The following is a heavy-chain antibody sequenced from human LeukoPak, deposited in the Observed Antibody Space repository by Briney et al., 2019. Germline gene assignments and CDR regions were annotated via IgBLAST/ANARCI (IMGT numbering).Heavy chain of an antibody. CDR2: ISSSSDYI. CDR3: AKVGRDGYNPTSYFDY. Sequence: GGSLRLSCAASGFTFNSYAMNWVRQAPGKGLDWVSAISSSSDYIFYADSVKGRFTISRDNSKNTLYLQMNSLRAEDTAVYYCAKVGRDGYNPTSYFDYWGQGTLVTVSS. V-gene: IGHV3-21*01. J-gene: IGHJ4*02. CDR1: GFTFNSYA. D-gene: IGHD5-24*01.